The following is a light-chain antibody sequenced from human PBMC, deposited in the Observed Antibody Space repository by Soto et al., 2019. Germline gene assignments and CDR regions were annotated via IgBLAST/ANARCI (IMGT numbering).Light chain of an antibody. Sequence: DIQMTQSPSSLSAPVGDRVTITCQASQAIGTFVNWYQYKPEKAPKLLIYDASHLEAGVPSRFSGSGSGTDFTFTITSLQPEDIATYYCQQFDNLPLTFGGGTKVEI. V-gene: IGKV1-33*01. CDR1: QAIGTF. CDR3: QQFDNLPLT. J-gene: IGKJ4*01. CDR2: DAS.